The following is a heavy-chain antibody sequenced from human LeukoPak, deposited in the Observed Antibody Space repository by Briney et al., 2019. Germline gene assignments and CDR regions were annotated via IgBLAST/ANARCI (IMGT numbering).Heavy chain of an antibody. CDR2: ISGSGGST. J-gene: IGHJ4*02. CDR1: GFTFSSYA. CDR3: AKPPGQWLVGGYYFDY. Sequence: PGGSLRLSCAASGFTFSSYAMSWVRQAPGKGLGWVSAISGSGGSTYYADSVKGRFTISRDNSKNTLYLQMNSLRAEDTAVYYCAKPPGQWLVGGYYFDYWGQGTLVTVSS. V-gene: IGHV3-23*01. D-gene: IGHD6-19*01.